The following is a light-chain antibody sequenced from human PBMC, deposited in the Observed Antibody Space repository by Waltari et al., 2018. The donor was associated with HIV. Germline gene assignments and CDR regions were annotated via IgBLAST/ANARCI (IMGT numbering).Light chain of an antibody. CDR3: QERTNWPAVT. Sequence: EIVLTQSPATLSLSPGERATLSCRASQTVTKFLAWYQKKPGQAPRLLIHDTSNRAAGIPARFSGGGSGTDFTLTISSLEPEDFAVYYCQERTNWPAVTFGGGTKVEIK. CDR1: QTVTKF. J-gene: IGKJ4*01. V-gene: IGKV3-11*01. CDR2: DTS.